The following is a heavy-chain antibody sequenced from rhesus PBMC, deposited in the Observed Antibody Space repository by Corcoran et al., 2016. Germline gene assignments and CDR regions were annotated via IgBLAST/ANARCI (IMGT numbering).Heavy chain of an antibody. J-gene: IGHJ4*01. CDR2: IYGRSGST. CDR3: ARDSSWLYFDY. D-gene: IGHD6-13*01. Sequence: QVQLQESGPGVVKPSETLSLTCAVSGYSISSGYDWSWTRQPPGKGLEWIGYIYGRSGSTNYNPSLKNRVTISKDTSKNQFSLELSSVTAADTAVYYCARDSSWLYFDYWGQGVLVTVSS. V-gene: IGHV4-127*01. CDR1: GYSISSGYD.